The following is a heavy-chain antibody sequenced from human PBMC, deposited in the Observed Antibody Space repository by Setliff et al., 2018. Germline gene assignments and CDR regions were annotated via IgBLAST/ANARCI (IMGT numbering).Heavy chain of an antibody. CDR3: ARDVYDFRTGQAGP. J-gene: IGHJ5*02. Sequence: GGSLRLSCAASGFTFSNYAMSWVRQAPGKGLEWVANINQGGGDQFYVDSVKGRFTISRDNAKNSLYLQMNSLRAEDTAVYYCARDVYDFRTGQAGPWGQGTLVTVSS. CDR2: INQGGGDQ. V-gene: IGHV3-7*01. D-gene: IGHD3-3*01. CDR1: GFTFSNYA.